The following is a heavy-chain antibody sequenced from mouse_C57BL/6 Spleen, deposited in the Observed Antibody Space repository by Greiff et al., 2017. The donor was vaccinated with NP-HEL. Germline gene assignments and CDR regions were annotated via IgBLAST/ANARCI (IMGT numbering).Heavy chain of an antibody. CDR2: ISDGGSYT. J-gene: IGHJ4*01. D-gene: IGHD2-4*01. Sequence: DVMLVESGGGLVKPGGSLKLSCAASGFTFSSYAMSWVRQTPEKRLEWVATISDGGSYTYYPDNVKGRFTISRDNAKNNLYLQMSHLKSEDTAMYYCARGGLRRGGAMDYWGQGTSVTVSS. V-gene: IGHV5-4*03. CDR1: GFTFSSYA. CDR3: ARGGLRRGGAMDY.